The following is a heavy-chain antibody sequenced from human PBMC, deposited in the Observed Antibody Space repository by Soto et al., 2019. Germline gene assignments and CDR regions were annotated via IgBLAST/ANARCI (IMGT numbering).Heavy chain of an antibody. CDR2: ISSNSNYK. J-gene: IGHJ4*02. CDR1: GFTFSDYY. Sequence: GSLRLSCAASGFTFSDYYMSWIRQAPGNVLEWISYISSNSNYKNHADSVRGRFTISRDNAKNSLYLQMNSLRAEDTAVYYCAIGGEDGYNFGYWGQGTLVTVSS. D-gene: IGHD5-12*01. V-gene: IGHV3-11*06. CDR3: AIGGEDGYNFGY.